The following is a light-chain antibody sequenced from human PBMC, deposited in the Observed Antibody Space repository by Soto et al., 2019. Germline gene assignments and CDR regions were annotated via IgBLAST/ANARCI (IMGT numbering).Light chain of an antibody. CDR2: KAS. V-gene: IGKV1-5*03. Sequence: DIQMTHSPPTLSASVGDRVTITCRASQSISSWLAWYQQKPGKAPKLLIYKASSLESGVPSRFSGSGSGTEFTLTISSLQPDDFATYYCQQYNSYSRTFGQGTTVDIK. CDR1: QSISSW. CDR3: QQYNSYSRT. J-gene: IGKJ1*01.